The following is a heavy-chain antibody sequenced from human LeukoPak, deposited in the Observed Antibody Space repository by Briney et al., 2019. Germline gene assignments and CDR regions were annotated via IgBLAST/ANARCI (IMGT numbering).Heavy chain of an antibody. J-gene: IGHJ4*02. D-gene: IGHD1-26*01. CDR1: GFTFSSYA. CDR2: ISGSGGST. CDR3: AKSNFVGASSLLWYFEY. V-gene: IGHV3-23*01. Sequence: GGSLRLSCAASGFTFSSYAMSWVRQAPGKGLEWVSAISGSGGSTYYADSVKGRFTISRDNSKNTLYLQMNSLRAEDTAVYSCAKSNFVGASSLLWYFEYWGQGTLVTVSS.